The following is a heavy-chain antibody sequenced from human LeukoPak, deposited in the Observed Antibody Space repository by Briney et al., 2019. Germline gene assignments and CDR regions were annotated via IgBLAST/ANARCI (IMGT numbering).Heavy chain of an antibody. D-gene: IGHD6-13*01. CDR3: AKVGHYSSSWDFDY. J-gene: IGHJ4*02. CDR1: GFTFSSYG. CDR2: IRYDGSNK. V-gene: IGHV3-30*02. Sequence: GGSLRLSCAASGFTFSSYGMHRVRQAPGKGLEWVAFIRYDGSNKYYADSVKGRFTISRDNSKNTLYLQMNSLRAEDTAVYYCAKVGHYSSSWDFDYWGQGTLVTVSS.